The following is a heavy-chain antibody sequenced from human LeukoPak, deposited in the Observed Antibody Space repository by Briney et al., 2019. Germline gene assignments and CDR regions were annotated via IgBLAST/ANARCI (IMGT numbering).Heavy chain of an antibody. D-gene: IGHD4-11*01. J-gene: IGHJ4*02. CDR3: ARSGGLQKFDY. V-gene: IGHV3-30-3*01. CDR2: ISYDGNTI. CDR1: EFTFSNYA. Sequence: GRSLRLSCAASEFTFSNYALHWVRQAPGKGLQWVAVISYDGNTIHYADSVKGRFIISRDTSNNTLYLEMNSLRAEDTAVYYCARSGGLQKFDYWGQGTLVTVSS.